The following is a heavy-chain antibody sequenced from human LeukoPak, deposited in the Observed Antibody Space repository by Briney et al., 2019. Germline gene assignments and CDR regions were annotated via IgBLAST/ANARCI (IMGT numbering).Heavy chain of an antibody. CDR1: GFTFSSYA. CDR3: ARDYQNYDILTGYLH. V-gene: IGHV3-23*01. J-gene: IGHJ1*01. D-gene: IGHD3-9*01. Sequence: GGSLRLSCAASGFTFSSYAMSWVRQAPGKGLEWVSAISGSGGSTYYADSVKGRFTISRDNSKNTLYLQMNSLRAEDTAVYYCARDYQNYDILTGYLHWGQGTLVTVSS. CDR2: ISGSGGST.